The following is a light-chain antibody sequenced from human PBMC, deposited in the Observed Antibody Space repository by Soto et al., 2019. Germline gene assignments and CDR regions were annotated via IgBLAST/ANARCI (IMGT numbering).Light chain of an antibody. CDR2: VTS. Sequence: DIQMTQSPSSLSASVGDTVTITCRASESINKSLSWYQHKPGKAPNLLVYVTSILQSGVPSRFSGSVSGTKFTLSITTLHPEDLATYYGQHSFTSPGTCGQGTKVDI. V-gene: IGKV1-39*01. CDR3: QHSFTSPGT. J-gene: IGKJ1*01. CDR1: ESINKS.